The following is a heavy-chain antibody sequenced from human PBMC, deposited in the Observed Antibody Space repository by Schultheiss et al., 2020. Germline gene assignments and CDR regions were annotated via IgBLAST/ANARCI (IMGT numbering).Heavy chain of an antibody. CDR3: ARGPPYYYDYNDFWGAFDI. V-gene: IGHV3-11*01. CDR2: ISSSGTTI. Sequence: GGSLRLSCAASAFTLSDYYMSWIRQAPGKGLEWVSDISSSGTTIYYADSVKGRFTISRDNAENSLYLQMNSLRADDTAVYFCARGPPYYYDYNDFWGAFDIWGQGTMVTVSS. D-gene: IGHD3/OR15-3a*01. CDR1: AFTLSDYY. J-gene: IGHJ3*02.